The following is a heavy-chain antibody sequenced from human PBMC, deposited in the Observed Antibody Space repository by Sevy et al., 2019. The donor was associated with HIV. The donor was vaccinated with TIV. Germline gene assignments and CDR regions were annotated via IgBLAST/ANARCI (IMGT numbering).Heavy chain of an antibody. CDR3: ARDGPVGMATLFGAFDI. V-gene: IGHV3-7*03. D-gene: IGHD5-12*01. Sequence: GGCLRLSCAASGFTFSSYWMSWVRQAPGKGLEWVANIKQDGSEKYYVDSVKGRFTISRDNAKNSLYLQMNSLRAEDTAVYYCARDGPVGMATLFGAFDIWGQGTMVTVSS. J-gene: IGHJ3*02. CDR1: GFTFSSYW. CDR2: IKQDGSEK.